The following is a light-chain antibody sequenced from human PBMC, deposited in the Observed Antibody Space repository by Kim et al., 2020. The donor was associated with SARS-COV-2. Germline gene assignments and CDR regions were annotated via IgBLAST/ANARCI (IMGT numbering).Light chain of an antibody. J-gene: IGKJ3*01. CDR3: QQYNSYPFS. Sequence: DIRMTQFPSSLSASVGDRVTITCRASQDISNYLAWFQQKPGKAPMSLIYAASSLQTGVPSKFSGSGSGTDFTLTISSLQPEDFATYYCQQYNSYPFSFGPGTKVDIK. CDR1: QDISNY. V-gene: IGKV1-16*02. CDR2: AAS.